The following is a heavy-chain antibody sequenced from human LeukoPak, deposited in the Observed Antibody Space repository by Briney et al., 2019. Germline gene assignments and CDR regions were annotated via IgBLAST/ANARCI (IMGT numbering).Heavy chain of an antibody. CDR1: GVSISSSNSY. Sequence: PSETPSLTCTVSGVSISSSNSYRGWIRQPPGKGLEWIGSIYYSGNTYYNASLKSQVSISIDTSKNQFSLRLTSVTAADTAVYYCARQTGSGLFILPGGQGTLVTVSS. CDR2: IYYSGNT. J-gene: IGHJ4*02. D-gene: IGHD3/OR15-3a*01. V-gene: IGHV4-39*01. CDR3: ARQTGSGLFILP.